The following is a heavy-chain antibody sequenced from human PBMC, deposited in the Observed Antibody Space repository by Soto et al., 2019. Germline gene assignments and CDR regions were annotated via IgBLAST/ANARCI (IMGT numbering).Heavy chain of an antibody. D-gene: IGHD2-15*01. CDR2: ITSDGDNT. V-gene: IGHV3-64D*06. CDR3: VKGNQLLRYYFEY. Sequence: XESLRLSCSASGFTFSSCAMHWVRQAPGKGLEYVSGITSDGDNTYHADSVKGRFTISRDNSKNTLYLQMSSLRVEDTAIYYCVKGNQLLRYYFEYWGQGTPVTVSS. CDR1: GFTFSSCA. J-gene: IGHJ4*02.